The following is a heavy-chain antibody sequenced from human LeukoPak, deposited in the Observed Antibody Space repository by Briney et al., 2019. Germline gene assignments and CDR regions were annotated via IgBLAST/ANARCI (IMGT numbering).Heavy chain of an antibody. V-gene: IGHV4-34*01. Sequence: SETLSLTCAVYSGSLSGHFWSWIRQPPGKGLEWIGEVSHTGDTNYNPSLKSRVTISVDTSKNQFSLKLSSVTAADTAVYYCARLRRYYYDSSGYWSHWGQGTLVTVSS. CDR3: ARLRRYYYDSSGYWSH. CDR1: SGSLSGHF. D-gene: IGHD3-22*01. CDR2: VSHTGDT. J-gene: IGHJ4*02.